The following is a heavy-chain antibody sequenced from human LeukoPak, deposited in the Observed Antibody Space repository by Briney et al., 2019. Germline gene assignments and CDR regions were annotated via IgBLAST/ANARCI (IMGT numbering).Heavy chain of an antibody. V-gene: IGHV1-8*01. J-gene: IGHJ4*02. CDR3: ARAGGDYDILTGYYRDDY. CDR1: GYTFTSYD. D-gene: IGHD3-9*01. Sequence: ASVKVSCKASGYTFTSYDINWVRQATGQGLEWMGWMNANSGNTGYAQKFQGRVTMTRNTSISTAYMELSSLRSEDTAVYYCARAGGDYDILTGYYRDDYWGQGTLVTVSS. CDR2: MNANSGNT.